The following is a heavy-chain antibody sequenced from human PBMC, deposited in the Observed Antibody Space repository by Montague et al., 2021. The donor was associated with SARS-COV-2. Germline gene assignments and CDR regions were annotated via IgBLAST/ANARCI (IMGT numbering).Heavy chain of an antibody. V-gene: IGHV4-34*01. CDR1: GGSFSGYY. Sequence: SETLSLTCAVYGGSFSGYYWSWIRQPPGKGLEWVGDISDSGSTKYNPSLQSRVTISVDTARNQFSLKLRSVTAADTAFYYCARVDSSGPGEYWGQGILVSVSS. D-gene: IGHD3-22*01. CDR2: ISDSGST. CDR3: ARVDSSGPGEY. J-gene: IGHJ4*02.